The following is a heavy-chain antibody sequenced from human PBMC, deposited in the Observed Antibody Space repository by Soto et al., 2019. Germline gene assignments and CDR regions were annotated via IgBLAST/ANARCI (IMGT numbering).Heavy chain of an antibody. CDR1: GYSFTSYW. D-gene: IGHD6-19*01. Sequence: PGESLKISCKGSGYSFTSYWIGWVRQMPGKGLEWMGIIYPGDSDTRYSPSFQGQVTISADKSISTAYLQWSSLKASDTAMYYCVRQGYSSGWYGFYGMDVWGQGTTVTVSS. CDR2: IYPGDSDT. V-gene: IGHV5-51*01. CDR3: VRQGYSSGWYGFYGMDV. J-gene: IGHJ6*02.